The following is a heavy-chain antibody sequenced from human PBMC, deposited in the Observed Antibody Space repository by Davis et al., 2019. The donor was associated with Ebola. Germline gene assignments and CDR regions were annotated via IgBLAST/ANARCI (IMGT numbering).Heavy chain of an antibody. Sequence: GGSLRLSCPASGFTFSDYYMTWIRPAPGKGLEWISHISKSGSTISYADSVKGRFTISRDNAKKSLYLQMNSLRAEDTAVYYCAREQVYYDFWSGPFDYWGQGTLVTVSS. CDR2: ISKSGSTI. CDR1: GFTFSDYY. J-gene: IGHJ4*02. D-gene: IGHD3-3*01. CDR3: AREQVYYDFWSGPFDY. V-gene: IGHV3-11*01.